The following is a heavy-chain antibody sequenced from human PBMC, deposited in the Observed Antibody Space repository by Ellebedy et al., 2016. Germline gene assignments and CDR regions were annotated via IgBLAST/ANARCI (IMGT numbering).Heavy chain of an antibody. V-gene: IGHV3-23*01. CDR2: ISGSGGST. D-gene: IGHD3-3*01. CDR3: ARGRDYDFWSGYYRADY. Sequence: GGSLRLSCAASGFTFSSYAMSWVRQAPGKGLEWVSVISGSGGSTYYADSVKGRFTISRDNSKNTLYLQMNSLRAEDTDVYYCARGRDYDFWSGYYRADYWGQGTLVTVSS. CDR1: GFTFSSYA. J-gene: IGHJ4*02.